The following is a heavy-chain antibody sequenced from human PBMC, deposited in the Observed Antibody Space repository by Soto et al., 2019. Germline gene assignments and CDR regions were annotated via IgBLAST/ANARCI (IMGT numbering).Heavy chain of an antibody. CDR3: ARDPYDFWSGYYIRRYYYGMDG. V-gene: IGHV4-34*01. Sequence: PSETMSPTCAAYGGSSMGYYWSWIRQPPGKGLEWIGEINHSGSTNYNPSLKSRVTISVDTSKNQFSLKLSSVTAADTAVYYCARDPYDFWSGYYIRRYYYGMDGWGQGTTVTVSS. J-gene: IGHJ6*02. CDR1: GGSSMGYY. CDR2: INHSGST. D-gene: IGHD3-3*01.